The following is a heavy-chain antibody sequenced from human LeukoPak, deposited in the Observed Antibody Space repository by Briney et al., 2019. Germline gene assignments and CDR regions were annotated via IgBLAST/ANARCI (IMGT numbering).Heavy chain of an antibody. CDR1: GFTFSSYA. CDR2: IYYSGST. D-gene: IGHD3-10*01. CDR3: ARDARVQKWFGELLKTTTYYFDY. V-gene: IGHV4-59*12. Sequence: GSLRLSRAASGFTFSSYAMHWVRQPPGKGLEWIGSIYYSGSTYYNPSLKSRVSISVDTSKNQFSLKLSSVTAADTAVYYCARDARVQKWFGELLKTTTYYFDYWGQGTLVTVSS. J-gene: IGHJ4*02.